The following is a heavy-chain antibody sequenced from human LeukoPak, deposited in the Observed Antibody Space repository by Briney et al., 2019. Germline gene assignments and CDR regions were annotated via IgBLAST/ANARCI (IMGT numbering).Heavy chain of an antibody. CDR2: ITSGGAP. CDR1: GFTFSNYA. J-gene: IGHJ3*01. CDR3: ARDPNGDYIGAFEF. V-gene: IGHV3-23*01. D-gene: IGHD4-17*01. Sequence: GGSLRLSCAPSGFTFSNYAVMWVRQAPGQGLEWVSAITSGGAPRYADSVKGRFTISRDNSKNTLYLQMNSLRAEDTAQYFCARDPNGDYIGAFEFWVRGTVVTVSS.